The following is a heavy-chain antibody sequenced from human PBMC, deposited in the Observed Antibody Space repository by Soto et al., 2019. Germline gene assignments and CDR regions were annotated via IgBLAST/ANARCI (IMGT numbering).Heavy chain of an antibody. V-gene: IGHV3-23*01. Sequence: PGGSLRLSXAASGFTFSSYAMSWVRQAPGKGLEWVSAISGSGGSTYYADSVKGRFTVSRDNSKNTLYLQMNSLRAEDTAVYYCAKDSSSIAAAGHYDYWGQGTLVTVSS. CDR3: AKDSSSIAAAGHYDY. D-gene: IGHD6-13*01. CDR2: ISGSGGST. J-gene: IGHJ4*02. CDR1: GFTFSSYA.